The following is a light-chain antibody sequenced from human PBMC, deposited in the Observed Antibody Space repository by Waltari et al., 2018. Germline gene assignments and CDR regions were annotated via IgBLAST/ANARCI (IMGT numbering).Light chain of an antibody. CDR1: KLAAKY. V-gene: IGLV3-1*01. J-gene: IGLJ2*01. CDR2: QDS. CDR3: QAWDSITDVV. Sequence: YELTQPPSVSVSPGQTASIPCSGDKLAAKYVCWYQQKQGQSPVLVMHQDSRRPSGIPERFTGSSSGTTATLTISGTQAMDEADYYCQAWDSITDVVFGGGTRLTVL.